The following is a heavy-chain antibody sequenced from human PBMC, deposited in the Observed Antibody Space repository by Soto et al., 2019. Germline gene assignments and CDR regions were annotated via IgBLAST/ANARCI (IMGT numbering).Heavy chain of an antibody. CDR1: GYSFTSYW. D-gene: IGHD3-10*01. V-gene: IGHV5-51*01. Sequence: GESLKISCKGSGYSFTSYWIGWVRQMPGKGLEWMGIIYPGDSDTRYSPSFQGQVTISADKSISTAYLQWSSLKASDTAMYYCARQFMRGNLLLWFGERNNWFDPWGQGTLVTVSS. J-gene: IGHJ5*02. CDR3: ARQFMRGNLLLWFGERNNWFDP. CDR2: IYPGDSDT.